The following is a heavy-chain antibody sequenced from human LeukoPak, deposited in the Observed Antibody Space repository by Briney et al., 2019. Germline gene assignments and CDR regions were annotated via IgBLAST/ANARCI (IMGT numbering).Heavy chain of an antibody. J-gene: IGHJ4*02. CDR2: IKEDESAK. V-gene: IGHV3-7*01. D-gene: IGHD3-16*01. Sequence: PGGSLRLSCAASGFIFTDHWMSWVRQASGKGLEWVANIKEDESAKFYADSVRGRFTISRDNAKNSLYLQMNNLRVEDTAVYYCARAVDVADYWGRGTLVTVSS. CDR1: GFIFTDHW. CDR3: ARAVDVADY.